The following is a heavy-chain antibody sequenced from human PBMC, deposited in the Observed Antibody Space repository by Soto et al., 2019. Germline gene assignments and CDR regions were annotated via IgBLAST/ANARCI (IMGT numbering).Heavy chain of an antibody. CDR2: ISHDGTNY. CDR3: AKSASESRGFDWLLMDS. J-gene: IGHJ4*02. D-gene: IGHD3-9*01. Sequence: QVQLVESGGGVVQPGRSLRLSCEVSGLPFSRYGMHWVRQAPGKGLEWVATISHDGTNYYHADSVKGRFTISRDNSKNTLFFQMNSLRAEDTAVYYCAKSASESRGFDWLLMDSWGQGTLVIVSS. CDR1: GLPFSRYG. V-gene: IGHV3-30*18.